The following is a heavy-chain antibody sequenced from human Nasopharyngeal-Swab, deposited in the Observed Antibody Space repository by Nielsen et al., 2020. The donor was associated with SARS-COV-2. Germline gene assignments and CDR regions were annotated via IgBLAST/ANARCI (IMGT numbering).Heavy chain of an antibody. CDR2: IYYNGNT. CDR1: GDSIAYSTFY. J-gene: IGHJ4*02. V-gene: IGHV4-39*01. Sequence: SETLFTCTVSGDSIAYSTFYWGWIRQPPGKGLEWIGNIYYNGNTYQNPSLKSRLTISVDKSKNQFSLQLSSVTAADTAVYYCVRSSSWYYFDYWAQGTQVTVSS. D-gene: IGHD6-13*01. CDR3: VRSSSWYYFDY.